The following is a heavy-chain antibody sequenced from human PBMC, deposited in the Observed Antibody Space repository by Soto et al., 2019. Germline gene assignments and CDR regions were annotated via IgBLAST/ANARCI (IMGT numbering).Heavy chain of an antibody. V-gene: IGHV4-39*01. CDR2: IYYSGST. Sequence: SETLSLTCTVSGGSISSSSYYWGWIRQPPGKGLEWIGSIYYSGSTYYNPSLKSRVTISVNTSKNQFSLKLSSVTAADTAVYYCARQTPREVQREKEYSSSSGYYYYGMDVWGQGTTVT. J-gene: IGHJ6*02. D-gene: IGHD6-6*01. CDR3: ARQTPREVQREKEYSSSSGYYYYGMDV. CDR1: GGSISSSSYY.